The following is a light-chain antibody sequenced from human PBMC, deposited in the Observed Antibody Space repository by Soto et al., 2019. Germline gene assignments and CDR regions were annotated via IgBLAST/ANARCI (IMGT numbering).Light chain of an antibody. CDR1: QTISSW. Sequence: DIQITQSPSTLSGSVGDRATISCRASQTISSWLAWYQQKPGKAPKLLIYKASTLKSGVPSRFRGSGSGTEFTLTISSLQPDDFATYYCQQYNSYPWTFGQGTKVDIK. J-gene: IGKJ1*01. V-gene: IGKV1-5*03. CDR2: KAS. CDR3: QQYNSYPWT.